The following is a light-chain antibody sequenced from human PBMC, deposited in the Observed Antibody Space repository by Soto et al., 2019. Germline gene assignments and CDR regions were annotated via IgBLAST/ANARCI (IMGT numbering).Light chain of an antibody. CDR2: DDS. CDR1: NIGSKS. J-gene: IGLJ1*01. Sequence: SYELTQPPSVSVAPGQTARITCGGNNIGSKSVHWYQQKPGQAPVLVVYDDSDRPSAIPERFSGSNSGNTATLTISRVEAGDEADYYCQVWDSSSDHPGYVFGTGTKLTVL. CDR3: QVWDSSSDHPGYV. V-gene: IGLV3-21*02.